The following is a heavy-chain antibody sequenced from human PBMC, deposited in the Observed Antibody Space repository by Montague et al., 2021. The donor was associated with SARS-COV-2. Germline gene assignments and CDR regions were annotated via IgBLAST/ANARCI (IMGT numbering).Heavy chain of an antibody. CDR2: IYYSGTT. Sequence: SETLSLTCTVSGGSISDYYWSWIRQPPGKGLEWIGYIYYSGTTNYNPSLKSRVTISADLSQNQVSLKLSSVTAADTAVYYCARVGGWGSYYFYGLDVWGLGTTVTVSS. CDR3: ARVGGWGSYYFYGLDV. V-gene: IGHV4-59*01. J-gene: IGHJ6*02. D-gene: IGHD6-19*01. CDR1: GGSISDYY.